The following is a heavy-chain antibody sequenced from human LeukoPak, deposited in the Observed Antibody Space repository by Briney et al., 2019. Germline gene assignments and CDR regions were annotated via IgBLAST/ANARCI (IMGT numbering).Heavy chain of an antibody. Sequence: ASVKVSCKVSGYTLTELSMRWVRQAPGKGLEWMGGFDPEDGETIYALKFQGRVTMTEDTSTDTAYMELSSLRSEDTAVYYCATARGSYYDAFDIWGQGTMVTVSS. D-gene: IGHD1-26*01. CDR3: ATARGSYYDAFDI. CDR2: FDPEDGET. V-gene: IGHV1-24*01. J-gene: IGHJ3*02. CDR1: GYTLTELS.